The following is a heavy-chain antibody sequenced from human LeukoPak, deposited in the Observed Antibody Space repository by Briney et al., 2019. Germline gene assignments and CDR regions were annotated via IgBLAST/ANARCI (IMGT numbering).Heavy chain of an antibody. D-gene: IGHD2-15*01. CDR2: MNPNSGNT. V-gene: IGHV1-8*01. CDR3: ARGLGYCSGASCWPYYYYGMDV. CDR1: GYTFTSYD. Sequence: GASVKVSCKASGYTFTSYDINWVRQATGQGLEWMGWMNPNSGNTGYAQKFQGRVTMTRNTSISTAYMELSSLRSEDTAVYYCARGLGYCSGASCWPYYYYGMDVWGQGTTVTVSS. J-gene: IGHJ6*02.